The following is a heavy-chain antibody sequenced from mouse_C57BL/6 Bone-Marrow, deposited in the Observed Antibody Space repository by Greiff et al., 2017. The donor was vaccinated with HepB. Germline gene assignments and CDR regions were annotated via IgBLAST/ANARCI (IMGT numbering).Heavy chain of an antibody. J-gene: IGHJ2*01. CDR3: EIYYFGSVVFDY. V-gene: IGHV1-69*01. Sequence: VQLQQPGAELVMPGASVKLSCKASGYTFTSYWMHWVKQRPGQGLEWIGEIDPSDSYTNYNQKFKGKSTLTVDKSSSTAYMQLSSLTSEDSAVYYCEIYYFGSVVFDYWGQGTTLTVSS. D-gene: IGHD1-1*01. CDR1: GYTFTSYW. CDR2: IDPSDSYT.